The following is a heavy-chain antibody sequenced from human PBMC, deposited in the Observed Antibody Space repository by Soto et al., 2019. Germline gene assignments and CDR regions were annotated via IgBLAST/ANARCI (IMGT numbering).Heavy chain of an antibody. CDR2: ISYDGSNK. Sequence: GGSLRLSCAASGFTFSSYAMHWVRQAPGKGLEWVAVISYDGSNKYYADSVKGRFTISRDNSKNTLYLQMNSLRAEDTAVYYCARDPRVGSSWRYYYGMDVWGQGTTVTVSS. D-gene: IGHD6-13*01. CDR1: GFTFSSYA. CDR3: ARDPRVGSSWRYYYGMDV. V-gene: IGHV3-30-3*01. J-gene: IGHJ6*02.